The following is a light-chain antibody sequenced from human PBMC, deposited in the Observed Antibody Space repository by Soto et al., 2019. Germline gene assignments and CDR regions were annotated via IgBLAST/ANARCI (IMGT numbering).Light chain of an antibody. CDR2: DNN. CDR1: SSNIGNHY. V-gene: IGLV1-51*01. Sequence: QSVLTQPPSVCAAPGQKVTISCSGSSSNIGNHYVSWYQQLPGTAPKLLIYDNNKRPSGIPDRFSGSKSGTSATLGITGLQTGDEADYYCATWDDSLSAAVFGGGTKLTVL. J-gene: IGLJ2*01. CDR3: ATWDDSLSAAV.